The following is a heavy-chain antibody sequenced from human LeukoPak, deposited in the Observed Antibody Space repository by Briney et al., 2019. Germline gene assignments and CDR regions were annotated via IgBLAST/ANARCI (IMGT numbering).Heavy chain of an antibody. Sequence: ASVKVSCKASGGTFSSYAISWVRQAPGQGLEWVGRINPILGIADYAQKFQGRVTITADKSTSTAYMELSSLRSEDTAVYYCAISIVAVEYYFDYWGQGTLVTVSS. D-gene: IGHD2-21*01. V-gene: IGHV1-69*04. CDR3: AISIVAVEYYFDY. CDR1: GGTFSSYA. J-gene: IGHJ4*02. CDR2: INPILGIA.